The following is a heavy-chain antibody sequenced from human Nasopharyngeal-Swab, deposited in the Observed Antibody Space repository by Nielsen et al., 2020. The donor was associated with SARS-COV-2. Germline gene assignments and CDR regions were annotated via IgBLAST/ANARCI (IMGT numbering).Heavy chain of an antibody. CDR2: ISSSSSTI. CDR1: GFTFSTYS. D-gene: IGHD6-13*01. J-gene: IGHJ2*01. Sequence: GGSLRLSCAASGFTFSTYSMNWVRQAPGKGLEWVSYISSSSSTIYYADSVKGRFTISRDNAKNSLYLQMNSLRAEDTAVYYCARGQESYSSSWLNWYFDLWGRGTLVTVSS. CDR3: ARGQESYSSSWLNWYFDL. V-gene: IGHV3-48*01.